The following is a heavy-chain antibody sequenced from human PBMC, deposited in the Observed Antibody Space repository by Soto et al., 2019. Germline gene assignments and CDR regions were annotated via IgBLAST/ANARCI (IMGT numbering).Heavy chain of an antibody. CDR3: ARDRRGYDRDRGNWFDP. D-gene: IGHD5-12*01. V-gene: IGHV1-69*01. CDR2: IIPIFGTA. Sequence: QVQLVQSGAEVKKPGSSVKVSCKASGGTFSSYAISWVRQAPGQGLEWMGGIIPIFGTANYAQKFQGRVTITADESTSTAYMELSSLRSEDTAVYYCARDRRGYDRDRGNWFDPWGQGTLVTVSS. J-gene: IGHJ5*02. CDR1: GGTFSSYA.